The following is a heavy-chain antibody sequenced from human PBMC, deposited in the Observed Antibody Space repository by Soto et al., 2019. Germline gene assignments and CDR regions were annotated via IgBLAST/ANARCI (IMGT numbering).Heavy chain of an antibody. V-gene: IGHV4-30-4*01. J-gene: IGHJ5*02. CDR1: GGSISSGDYY. CDR3: ARGFDREYQLWFDP. Sequence: LSLTCTVSGGSISSGDYYWSWIRQPPGKGLEWIGYIYYSGSTYYNPSLKSRVTISVDTSKNQFSLKLSSVTAADTAVYYCARGFDREYQLWFDPWGQGTLVTVSS. D-gene: IGHD2-2*01. CDR2: IYYSGST.